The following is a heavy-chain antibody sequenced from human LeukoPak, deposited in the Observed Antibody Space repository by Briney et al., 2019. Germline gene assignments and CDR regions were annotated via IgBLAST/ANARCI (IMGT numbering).Heavy chain of an antibody. CDR1: GYTFTSYD. D-gene: IGHD3-10*01. CDR2: MNPNSGNT. CDR3: ARVSDYYAGFGP. V-gene: IGHV1-8*01. J-gene: IGHJ5*02. Sequence: ASVKVSCKASGYTFTSYDINWVRHATGLRLEWMGWMNPNSGNTGYAQKFQGRVTMTRNTSISTAYMELSSLRSEDTAVYYCARVSDYYAGFGPWGQGTLVTVSS.